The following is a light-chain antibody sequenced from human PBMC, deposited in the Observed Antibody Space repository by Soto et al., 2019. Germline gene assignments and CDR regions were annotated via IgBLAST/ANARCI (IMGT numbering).Light chain of an antibody. J-gene: IGKJ2*02. CDR1: QSISSW. Sequence: DIQMTQSPSTLSASVGDRVTITCRASQSISSWLAWYQQKPGKAPQLLIYKYANLDSGVPSRFSISGSGTEFTLNISRLEPDDFAPYYGQQYNSLCTFGQGTKLEIK. CDR3: QQYNSLCT. CDR2: KYA. V-gene: IGKV1-5*03.